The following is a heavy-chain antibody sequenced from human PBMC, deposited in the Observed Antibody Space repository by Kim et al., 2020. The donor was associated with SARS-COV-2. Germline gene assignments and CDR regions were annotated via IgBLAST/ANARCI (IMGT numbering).Heavy chain of an antibody. Sequence: SQTLSLTCAISGDSVSSTRASRNWIRKSPSRGLEWLGRTYHRSKWYADYAVSVRSRLTVNADTSKNQFSLQLNSVTPEDTAVYYCAKGGEGITVSLFDSWGQGTLVTVSS. CDR1: GDSVSSTRAS. CDR3: AKGGEGITVSLFDS. V-gene: IGHV6-1*01. CDR2: TYHRSKWYA. J-gene: IGHJ4*02. D-gene: IGHD6-19*01.